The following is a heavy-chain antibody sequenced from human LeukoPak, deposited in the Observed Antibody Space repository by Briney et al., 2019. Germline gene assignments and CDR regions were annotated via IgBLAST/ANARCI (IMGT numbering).Heavy chain of an antibody. D-gene: IGHD2-21*02. J-gene: IGHJ5*02. V-gene: IGHV1-18*01. CDR2: ISAYNGNT. Sequence: ASVKVSCRASGYTFTSYGISWVRQAPGQGLEWMGWISAYNGNTNYAQKLQGRVTMTTDTSTSTAYMELRSLRSDDTAVYYCARAWLLYNWFDPWGQGTLVTVSS. CDR1: GYTFTSYG. CDR3: ARAWLLYNWFDP.